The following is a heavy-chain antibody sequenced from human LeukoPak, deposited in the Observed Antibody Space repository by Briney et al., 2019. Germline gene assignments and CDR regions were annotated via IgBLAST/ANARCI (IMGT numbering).Heavy chain of an antibody. V-gene: IGHV4-4*07. CDR3: ARGYASGTYST. J-gene: IGHJ4*02. Sequence: SSETLSLTCTVSGGSTSGAYWSRIRQPAGEGLEWIGRLHPSGSTGNTYYNPSLKSRVSMSADTAKSQFFLKVNSVTAADTAVYYCARGYASGTYSTWGQGILVTVSS. D-gene: IGHD3-10*01. CDR1: GGSTSGAY. CDR2: LHPSGSTGNT.